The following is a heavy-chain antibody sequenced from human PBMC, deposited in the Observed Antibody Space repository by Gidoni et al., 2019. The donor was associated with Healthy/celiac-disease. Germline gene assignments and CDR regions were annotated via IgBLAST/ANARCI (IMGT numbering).Heavy chain of an antibody. D-gene: IGHD3-22*01. Sequence: EVQLLESGGGLVQPGGSLRLSCAASGFTFSSYAMSWVRQAPGKGLEWVSAISGSGGSTYYADSVKGRFTISRDNSKNTLYLQMNSLRAEDTAVYYCAKDPSGYYDSSGYSPPLYYFDYWGQGTLVTVSS. J-gene: IGHJ4*02. CDR3: AKDPSGYYDSSGYSPPLYYFDY. CDR2: ISGSGGST. V-gene: IGHV3-23*01. CDR1: GFTFSSYA.